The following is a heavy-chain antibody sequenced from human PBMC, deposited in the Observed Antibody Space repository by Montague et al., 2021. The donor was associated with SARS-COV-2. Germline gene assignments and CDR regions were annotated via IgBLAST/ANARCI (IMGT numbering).Heavy chain of an antibody. CDR1: GFTFSCYS. CDR3: ARGPFYYDILTVYIYPAYYNYYGMDF. V-gene: IGHV3-30-3*01. Sequence: SLSLSFSASGFTFSCYSLPWVRQAPGKGLEWVAVISYDGSNQYSADSVKGRFTISRDNSQHTLYLQMNSLSAEDTAVYYCARGPFYYDILTVYIYPAYYNYYGMDFWGQGTTVTVSS. CDR2: ISYDGSNQ. D-gene: IGHD3-9*01. J-gene: IGHJ6*02.